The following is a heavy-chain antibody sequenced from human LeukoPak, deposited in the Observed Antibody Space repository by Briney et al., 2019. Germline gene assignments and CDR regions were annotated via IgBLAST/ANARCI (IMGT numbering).Heavy chain of an antibody. D-gene: IGHD5-24*01. V-gene: IGHV3-30*03. CDR1: GLTVSNYG. CDR2: ISYDGSNK. J-gene: IGHJ3*02. Sequence: GGSLRLSCAASGLTVSNYGLHWVRQAPGKGLEWVAVISYDGSNKYYVDSVKGRFTISRDNSKNTLYLQMNSLTAEDTAVYYCARAHNHDAVDIWGQGTMVTVSS. CDR3: ARAHNHDAVDI.